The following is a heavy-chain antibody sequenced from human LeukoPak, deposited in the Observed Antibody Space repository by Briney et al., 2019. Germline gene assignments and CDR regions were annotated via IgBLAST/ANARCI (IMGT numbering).Heavy chain of an antibody. CDR2: ISGSGGST. D-gene: IGHD3-22*01. CDR1: GFTFSSYA. V-gene: IGHV3-23*01. CDR3: AKAEWGGSGYPHWEY. Sequence: PGGSLRLSCAASGFTFSSYAMSWGRQAPGKGREWGSAISGSGGSTYYADSVKGRFTISRDNSKNTLYLQMNSLRAEDTAVYYCAKAEWGGSGYPHWEYWGQGTLVSVPS. J-gene: IGHJ4*02.